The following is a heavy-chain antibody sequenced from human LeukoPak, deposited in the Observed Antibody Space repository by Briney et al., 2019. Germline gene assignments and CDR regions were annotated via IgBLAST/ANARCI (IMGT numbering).Heavy chain of an antibody. CDR3: AREYRGRDYPNYFDY. CDR2: INAGNGNT. CDR1: GHTFTSYA. Sequence: ASVKVSCKASGHTFTSYAMHWVRQAPGQRLEWMGWINAGNGNTKYSQKFQGRVTITRDTSASTAYMELSSLRSEDTAVYYCAREYRGRDYPNYFDYWGQGTLVTVSS. V-gene: IGHV1-3*01. D-gene: IGHD4-17*01. J-gene: IGHJ4*02.